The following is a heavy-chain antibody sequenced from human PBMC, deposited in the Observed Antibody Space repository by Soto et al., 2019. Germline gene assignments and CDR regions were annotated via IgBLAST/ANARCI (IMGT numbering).Heavy chain of an antibody. CDR1: GYTFTSYY. CDR2: INPSGGST. Sequence: ASVKVSCKASGYTFTSYYMHWVRQAPGQGLEWMGIINPSGGSTSYAQKFQGRVTMTRDTSTSTVYMELSSLRSEDTAVYYCARDATFEFALEWLLDYYYYGMDVWGQGTTVTVSS. V-gene: IGHV1-46*01. J-gene: IGHJ6*02. CDR3: ARDATFEFALEWLLDYYYYGMDV. D-gene: IGHD3-3*01.